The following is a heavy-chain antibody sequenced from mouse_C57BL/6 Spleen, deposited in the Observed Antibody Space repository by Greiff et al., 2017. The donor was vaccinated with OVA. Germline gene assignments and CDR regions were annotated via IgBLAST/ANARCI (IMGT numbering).Heavy chain of an antibody. J-gene: IGHJ4*01. V-gene: IGHV5-12*01. CDR1: GFTFSDYY. CDR3: ARQGTGNYLYAMDY. CDR2: ISNGGGST. D-gene: IGHD2-1*01. Sequence: EVMLVESGGGLVQPGGSLKLSCAASGFTFSDYYMYWVRQTPEKRLEWVAYISNGGGSTYYPDTVKGRFTISRDNAKNTLYLQMSRLKSEDTAMYYCARQGTGNYLYAMDYWGQGTSVTVSS.